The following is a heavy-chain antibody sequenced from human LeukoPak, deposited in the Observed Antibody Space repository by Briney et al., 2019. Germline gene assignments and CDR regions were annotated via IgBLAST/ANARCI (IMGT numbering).Heavy chain of an antibody. Sequence: GGSLRLSCGASGFTFTSHWMSWVRQAPGKGLEWVANIKQDGNEKYYADSVKGRFTISRDNAKNSLYLQMNSLRAEDTALYYCARHDWFDPWGQGTLVTVSS. D-gene: IGHD3-3*01. CDR2: IKQDGNEK. CDR3: ARHDWFDP. J-gene: IGHJ5*02. CDR1: GFTFTSHW. V-gene: IGHV3-7*03.